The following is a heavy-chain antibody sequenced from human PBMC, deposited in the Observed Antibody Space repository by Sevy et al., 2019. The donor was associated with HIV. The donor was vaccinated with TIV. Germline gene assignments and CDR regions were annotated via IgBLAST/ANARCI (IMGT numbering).Heavy chain of an antibody. CDR1: GFTFSKYS. CDR3: AREGCAKPHDY. Sequence: GGSLRLSCAASGFTFSKYSMSWVRQPPGKGLEWVSTLSFGCGEINHADSVKGRFTISRDNSKNSLYLQMNNLRAEDTAVYYCAREGCAKPHDYWGQGTLVTVSS. CDR2: LSFGCGEI. J-gene: IGHJ4*02. V-gene: IGHV3-23*01. D-gene: IGHD2-2*02.